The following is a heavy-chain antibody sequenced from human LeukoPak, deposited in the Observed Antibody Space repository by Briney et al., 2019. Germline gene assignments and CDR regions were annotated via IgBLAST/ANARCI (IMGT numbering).Heavy chain of an antibody. J-gene: IGHJ4*02. Sequence: SVKVYCKASGGTFSSYAISWVRQAPGQGLEWMGGIIPIFGTANYAQKFQGRVTITADESTSTAYMELSSLRSEDTAVYYCARDGHDSSGPNDYWGQGTLVTVSS. CDR2: IIPIFGTA. D-gene: IGHD3-22*01. CDR1: GGTFSSYA. V-gene: IGHV1-69*13. CDR3: ARDGHDSSGPNDY.